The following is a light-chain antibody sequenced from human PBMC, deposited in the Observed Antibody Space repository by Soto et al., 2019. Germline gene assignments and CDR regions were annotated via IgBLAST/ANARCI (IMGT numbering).Light chain of an antibody. CDR2: GSS. V-gene: IGLV1-40*01. CDR3: QSYDNSLSASV. J-gene: IGLJ2*01. Sequence: QSVLTQPPSVSGAPGQRVTISCTGSSSNIGAGHVVHWYQQFPGRAPNLLIYGSSNRPSGVPDRFSGSKSGTSASLAITGLQAEDEAGYYCQSYDNSLSASVFGGGTKLTVL. CDR1: SSNIGAGHV.